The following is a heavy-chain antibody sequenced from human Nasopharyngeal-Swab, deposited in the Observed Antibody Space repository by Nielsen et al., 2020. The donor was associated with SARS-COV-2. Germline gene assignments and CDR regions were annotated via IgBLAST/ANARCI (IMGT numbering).Heavy chain of an antibody. CDR3: ARRTEFCCSASIFGY. Sequence: ASVKVSCKASGYTFSDYYIHWVRQAPGQGLEWMGRINPGSGDTYYAQKFQGRITVPGDTSINTAYMDLSRLPSDDTVVYFSARRTEFCCSASIFGYRGQGTLVTVSS. CDR1: GYTFSDYY. J-gene: IGHJ4*02. CDR2: INPGSGDT. V-gene: IGHV1-2*05. D-gene: IGHD3-10*02.